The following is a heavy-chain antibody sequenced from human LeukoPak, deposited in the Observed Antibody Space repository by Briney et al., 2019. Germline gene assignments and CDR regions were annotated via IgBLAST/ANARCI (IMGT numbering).Heavy chain of an antibody. CDR2: ISSSSSTI. D-gene: IGHD3-3*02. CDR1: GFTFSSYS. CDR3: ARRISSSSGNY. J-gene: IGHJ4*02. Sequence: GGSLRLSCAASGFTFSSYSMNWVRQAPGEGLEWVSYISSSSSTIYYADSVKGRFTISRDNAKNSLYLQMNSLRAEDTAVYYCARRISSSSGNYWGQGTLVTVSS. V-gene: IGHV3-48*04.